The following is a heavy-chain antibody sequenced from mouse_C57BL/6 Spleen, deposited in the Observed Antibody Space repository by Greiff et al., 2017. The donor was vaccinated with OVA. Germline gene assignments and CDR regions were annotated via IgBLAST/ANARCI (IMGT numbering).Heavy chain of an antibody. V-gene: IGHV5-15*01. CDR2: ISNLAYSI. J-gene: IGHJ4*01. CDR3: ARPLYGYDGDYAMDY. Sequence: EVMLVESGGGLVQPGGSLKLSCAASGFTFSDYGMAWVRQAPRKGPEWVAFISNLAYSIYYADTVTGRFTISRENAKNTLYLEMSSLRSEDTAMYYCARPLYGYDGDYAMDYWGQGTSVTVSS. CDR1: GFTFSDYG. D-gene: IGHD2-2*01.